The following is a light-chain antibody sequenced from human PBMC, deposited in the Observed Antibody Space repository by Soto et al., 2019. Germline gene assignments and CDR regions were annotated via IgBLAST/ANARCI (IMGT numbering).Light chain of an antibody. CDR1: QSIYSN. Sequence: ERVVKRCLGKECGSPGERDPLYYRASQSIYSNLAWYQQRPGQPPRLLIYRASTRATDIPVRFSGRESGTDFTLTICRLESEDVAMYYWQQYGSPRGTFGEGAKLDIK. CDR2: RAS. CDR3: QQYGSPRGT. V-gene: IGKV3-15*01. J-gene: IGKJ1*01.